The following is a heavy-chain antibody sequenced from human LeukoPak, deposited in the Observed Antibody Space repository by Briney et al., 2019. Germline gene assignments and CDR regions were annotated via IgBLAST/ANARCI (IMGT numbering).Heavy chain of an antibody. D-gene: IGHD6-13*01. CDR3: AKGGIAAAGTDY. J-gene: IGHJ4*02. CDR2: IRYDGSNK. CDR1: RFTFRTYG. V-gene: IGHV3-30*02. Sequence: PGGSLRLSCAASRFTFRTYGMHWVRQAPGKGLEWVAFIRYDGSNKYYADSVKGRLTISRDNSKNTLYLQMNSLRAEDTAVYYCAKGGIAAAGTDYWGQGTLVTVSS.